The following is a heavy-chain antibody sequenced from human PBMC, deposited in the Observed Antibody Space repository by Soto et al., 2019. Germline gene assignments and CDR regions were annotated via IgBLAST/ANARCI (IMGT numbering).Heavy chain of an antibody. CDR2: ISTYNGNT. Sequence: QVQLVQSGAEVKKPGASVKVSCKSSGYTFSSYGISWIRQAPGQGLEWMGWISTYNGNTNYAQKFQARVTMTTDTSKSTAYMELRSLRSDDTAVYYCARGVQREQHLASYYYGMDVWGQGTTVTVSS. V-gene: IGHV1-18*01. CDR3: ARGVQREQHLASYYYGMDV. D-gene: IGHD6-13*01. J-gene: IGHJ6*02. CDR1: GYTFSSYG.